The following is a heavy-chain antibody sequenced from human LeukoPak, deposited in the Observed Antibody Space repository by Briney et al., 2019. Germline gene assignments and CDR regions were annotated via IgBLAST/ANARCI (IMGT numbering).Heavy chain of an antibody. CDR3: ARGIYDFWSGYFFDY. J-gene: IGHJ4*02. CDR1: GGSFSGYY. CDR2: IKHSGST. Sequence: KPSETLSLTCAVYGGSFSGYYWSWIRQPPGKGLEWIGEIKHSGSTNYNPSLKSRVTISVDTSKNQFSLKLSSVTAADTAVYYCARGIYDFWSGYFFDYWGQGTLVTVSS. D-gene: IGHD3-3*01. V-gene: IGHV4-34*01.